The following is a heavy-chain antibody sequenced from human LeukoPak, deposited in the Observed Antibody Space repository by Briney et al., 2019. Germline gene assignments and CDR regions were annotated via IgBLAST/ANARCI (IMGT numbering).Heavy chain of an antibody. CDR2: ISYSGTP. J-gene: IGHJ4*02. CDR3: ARDRYGDFEDY. CDR1: GGSINTPNYY. V-gene: IGHV4-30-4*08. Sequence: SETLSLTCNVSGGSINTPNYYWTWIRQPPGKGLEWIGYISYSGTPYYNPSLNSRVTISLDTSKNQFSLILNSVTAADTAMYYCARDRYGDFEDYWGQGTLVTVSS. D-gene: IGHD4-17*01.